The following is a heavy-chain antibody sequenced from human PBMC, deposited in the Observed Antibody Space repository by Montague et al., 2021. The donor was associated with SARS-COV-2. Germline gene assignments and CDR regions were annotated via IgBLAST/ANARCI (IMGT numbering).Heavy chain of an antibody. D-gene: IGHD3-10*01. Sequence: SAISGDSVSSNSAAWNWIRQSPSRGLEWLGRTYYRSKWYNDYAVSVKSRITINPDTSKNQFSLQLNSVTPEDTAVYYCARGLWFGELLYYYYYYGMDVWGQGTTVTVSS. V-gene: IGHV6-1*01. CDR2: TYYRSKWYN. J-gene: IGHJ6*02. CDR3: ARGLWFGELLYYYYYYGMDV. CDR1: GDSVSSNSAA.